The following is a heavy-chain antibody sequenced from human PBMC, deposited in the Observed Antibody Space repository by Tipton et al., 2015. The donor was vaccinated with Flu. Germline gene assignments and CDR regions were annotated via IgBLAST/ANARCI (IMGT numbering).Heavy chain of an antibody. CDR2: IYHTGST. CDR3: ARGPMVRGVRPFDY. D-gene: IGHD3-10*01. J-gene: IGHJ4*02. V-gene: IGHV4-38-2*02. CDR1: GDSISGSYY. Sequence: LRLSCTVSGDSISGSYYWGWIRQAPGKGLEWIGNIYHTGSTYHNPSLKSRVTISVDTSKNQFSLKLASVTAADTAVYYCARGPMVRGVRPFDYWGQGTLVTVSS.